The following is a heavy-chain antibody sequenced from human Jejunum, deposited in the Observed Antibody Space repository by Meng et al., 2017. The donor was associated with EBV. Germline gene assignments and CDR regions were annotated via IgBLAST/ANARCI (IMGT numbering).Heavy chain of an antibody. D-gene: IGHD1-20*01. CDR2: INGDGSGS. CDR3: VRDGDNWNFDY. J-gene: IGHJ4*02. CDR1: GFAFSSYW. V-gene: IGHV3-74*01. Sequence: VQGVEAGGGLFQPGGFLRLSGAASGFAFSSYWMQWVRQAPGKGLLWVSRINGDGSGSNYADSVKGRFTISRDNAKNTLSLQMNSLRAEDTAVYYCVRDGDNWNFDYWGQGTLVTVSS.